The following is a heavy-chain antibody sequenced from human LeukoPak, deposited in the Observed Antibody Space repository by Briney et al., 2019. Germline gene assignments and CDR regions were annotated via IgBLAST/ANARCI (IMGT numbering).Heavy chain of an antibody. V-gene: IGHV3-30*01. CDR3: AREGVDDILTYYFDY. D-gene: IGHD3-9*01. Sequence: GGSLRLSCAASGFTFSSYAMHWVRQATGKGLEWVAVISYDGSNKYYADSVKGRFTISRDNSKNTLYLQMNSLRAEDTAVYYCAREGVDDILTYYFDYWGQGTLVTVSS. CDR2: ISYDGSNK. J-gene: IGHJ4*02. CDR1: GFTFSSYA.